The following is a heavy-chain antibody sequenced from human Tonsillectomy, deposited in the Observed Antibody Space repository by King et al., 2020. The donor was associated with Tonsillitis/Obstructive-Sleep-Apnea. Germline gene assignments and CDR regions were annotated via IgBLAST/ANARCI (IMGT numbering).Heavy chain of an antibody. CDR3: AKDPNPTYYDFGSAYDYVLDV. CDR1: GFTFSNYA. Sequence: VQLVESGGGLVQPGGSLRLSCAASGFTFSNYAMSWVRQAPGKGLEWVSGISDSGGSTYYADSVKGRFTISRDNSKKTLYLQMNSLRAEDTAVYYCAKDPNPTYYDFGSAYDYVLDVWGQGPTVTVSS. V-gene: IGHV3-23*04. D-gene: IGHD3-3*01. J-gene: IGHJ6*02. CDR2: ISDSGGST.